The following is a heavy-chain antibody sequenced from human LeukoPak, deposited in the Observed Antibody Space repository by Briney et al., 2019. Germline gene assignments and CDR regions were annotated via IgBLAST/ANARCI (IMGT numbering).Heavy chain of an antibody. D-gene: IGHD3-22*01. V-gene: IGHV5-51*01. CDR1: GYKFNAYW. Sequence: GESLKISCKGSGYKFNAYWIAWVRPMPGKGLEWMRIIYPDDSDTRYSPSFQGQVTISADKSVSIAYLQWSSLKASDTAMYYCARPNITSYYDSRGYDAFDVWGQGTMVIVSS. CDR2: IYPDDSDT. CDR3: ARPNITSYYDSRGYDAFDV. J-gene: IGHJ3*01.